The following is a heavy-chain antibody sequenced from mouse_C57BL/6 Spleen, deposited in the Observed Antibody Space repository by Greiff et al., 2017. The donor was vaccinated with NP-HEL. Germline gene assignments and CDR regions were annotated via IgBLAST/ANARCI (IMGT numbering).Heavy chain of an antibody. CDR2: ISDGGSYT. J-gene: IGHJ4*01. CDR1: GFTFSSYA. Sequence: EVKLVESGGGLVKPGGSLKLSCAASGFTFSSYAMSWVRQTPEKRLEWVATISDGGSYTYYPDNVKGRFTISRDNAKNNLYLQMSHLKSEDTAMYYCARGITTVVASYYYAMDYWGQGTSVTVSS. CDR3: ARGITTVVASYYYAMDY. D-gene: IGHD1-1*01. V-gene: IGHV5-4*03.